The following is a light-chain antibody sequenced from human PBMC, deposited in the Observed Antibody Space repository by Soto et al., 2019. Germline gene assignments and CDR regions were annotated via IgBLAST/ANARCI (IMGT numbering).Light chain of an antibody. V-gene: IGLV2-14*03. CDR1: SSDIGNYNY. Sequence: QSALTQPASVSGSSGQSITISCIGTSSDIGNYNYVSWFQQHPGKAPKLMISAVSNRPSGVSSRFSGSKSGSTASLTISGLQSEDEADYYCSSYTTSQSYVFGTGTKVTVL. CDR2: AVS. CDR3: SSYTTSQSYV. J-gene: IGLJ1*01.